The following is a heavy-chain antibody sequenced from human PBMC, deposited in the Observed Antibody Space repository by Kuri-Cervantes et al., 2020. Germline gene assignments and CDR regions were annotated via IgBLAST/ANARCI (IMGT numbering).Heavy chain of an antibody. CDR3: ARRISNFDSSGSENWFDP. Sequence: SETLSLTCAVYGGSFSGYYWSWIRQPPGKGLEWIGEINHSGSTNYNPSLKSRLSISVDTSKSQFSLRLNSVIAADMAVYFCARRISNFDSSGSENWFDPWGQGTLVTVSS. D-gene: IGHD3-22*01. J-gene: IGHJ5*02. CDR1: GGSFSGYY. V-gene: IGHV4-34*01. CDR2: INHSGST.